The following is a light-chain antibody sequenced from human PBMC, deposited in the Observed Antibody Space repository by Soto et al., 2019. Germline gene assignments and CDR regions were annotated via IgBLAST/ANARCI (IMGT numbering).Light chain of an antibody. CDR1: QGIRND. CDR2: AAS. Sequence: AIQMTQSPSSLSASLGDRVTITCRASQGIRNDLGWYQQKPGKAPKLLIYAASSLQSGVPSRFSGSGSGTDFTLTISSLQPDDSATYYCHQYNTFWTFGQGTKV. CDR3: HQYNTFWT. V-gene: IGKV1-6*01. J-gene: IGKJ1*01.